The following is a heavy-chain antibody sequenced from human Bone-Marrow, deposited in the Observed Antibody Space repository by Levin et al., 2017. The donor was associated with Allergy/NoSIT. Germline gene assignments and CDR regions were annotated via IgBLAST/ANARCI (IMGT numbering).Heavy chain of an antibody. CDR1: GFPFSGYS. CDR3: ARDQMVRGVIMGD. CDR2: ISYDENK. D-gene: IGHD3-10*01. J-gene: IGHJ4*02. V-gene: IGHV3-30*04. Sequence: GESLKISCAASGFPFSGYSMHWVRQAPGKGLEWAALISYDENKYYADSVKGRFTISRDNSKNTLYLQMNSLRAEDTAVYYCARDQMVRGVIMGDWGQGTLVTVSS.